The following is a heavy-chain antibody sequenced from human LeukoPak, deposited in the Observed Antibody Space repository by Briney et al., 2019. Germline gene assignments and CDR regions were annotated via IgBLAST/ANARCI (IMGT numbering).Heavy chain of an antibody. J-gene: IGHJ4*02. CDR1: GSTFSDTW. D-gene: IGHD2/OR15-2a*01. V-gene: IGHV3-74*01. Sequence: GGSLRLSCAASGSTFSDTWMHWVRQAPGKGLVWVSRIRSDGSDTRYAESVKGRFTISRDNAKNTLYLQMNSLRAEDTAVYYCARDRFHAIDYWGQGTLVTVSS. CDR3: ARDRFHAIDY. CDR2: IRSDGSDT.